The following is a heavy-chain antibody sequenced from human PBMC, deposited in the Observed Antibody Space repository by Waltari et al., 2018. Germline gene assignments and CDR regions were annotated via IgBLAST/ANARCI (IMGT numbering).Heavy chain of an antibody. CDR3: ARALTTPNDY. V-gene: IGHV3-21*03. Sequence: EVQLVESGGGLVKPGGSLRLSCAASGFTISSFGMSWVRQTPGKGLKWVSSTTNINTYIYYADSGKGRCTVPIDNAKNSLFLQMNSLRADYTAVYFCARALTTPNDYWGQGTLVTVSS. CDR2: TTNINTYI. CDR1: GFTISSFG. D-gene: IGHD4-17*01. J-gene: IGHJ4*02.